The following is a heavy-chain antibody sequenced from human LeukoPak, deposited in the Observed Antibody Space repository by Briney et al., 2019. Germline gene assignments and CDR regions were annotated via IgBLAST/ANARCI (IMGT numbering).Heavy chain of an antibody. J-gene: IGHJ4*02. CDR2: IIPIFGTA. Sequence: SVKVSCKASGGTFSSYAISWVRQAPGQGLEWMGGIIPIFGTANHAQKFQGRVTVTADESTSTAYMELSSLRSEDTAVYYCARAVGATGPMNYWGQGTLVTVSS. CDR3: ARAVGATGPMNY. D-gene: IGHD1-26*01. CDR1: GGTFSSYA. V-gene: IGHV1-69*13.